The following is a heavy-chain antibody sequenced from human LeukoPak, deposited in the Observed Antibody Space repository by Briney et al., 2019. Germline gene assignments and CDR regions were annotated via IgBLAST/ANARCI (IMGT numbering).Heavy chain of an antibody. CDR2: ISGSGGST. J-gene: IGHJ4*02. Sequence: PGGSLRLSCAASGFTFSSYGMSWVRQAPGKGLEWVSAISGSGGSTYYADSVKGRFTISRDNSKNTLYLQMNSLRAEDTAVYYCAKDEEVGGVIVEYFDYWGQGTLVTVSS. CDR3: AKDEEVGGVIVEYFDY. D-gene: IGHD3-16*02. CDR1: GFTFSSYG. V-gene: IGHV3-23*01.